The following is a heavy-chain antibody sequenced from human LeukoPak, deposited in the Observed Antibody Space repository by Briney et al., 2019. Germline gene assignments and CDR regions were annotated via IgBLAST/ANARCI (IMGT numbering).Heavy chain of an antibody. CDR3: ARGALPMVTSGCGY. CDR2: NIPIFGTA. D-gene: IGHD5-18*01. V-gene: IGHV1-69*05. J-gene: IGHJ4*02. Sequence: SVKLSCKASGGTFRSYATSGVPQPPGQGLEWMGGNIPIFGTANYAQKFEGRGTVTTDESTSTAYMELSSLRSEDTAVYYCARGALPMVTSGCGYWGQGTLVTVSS. CDR1: GGTFRSYA.